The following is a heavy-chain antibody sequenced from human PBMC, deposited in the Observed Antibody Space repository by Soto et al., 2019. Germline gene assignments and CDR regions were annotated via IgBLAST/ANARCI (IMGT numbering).Heavy chain of an antibody. J-gene: IGHJ6*02. D-gene: IGHD2-8*02. CDR3: TRGTDLRFCTGYSCPGIDV. V-gene: IGHV3-7*03. CDR1: GFAISEYW. Sequence: GGSLRLSCAASGFAISEYWMSWVRQAPGEGLEWVANIGQDGYEKHYLDSVRGRFTISRDNARNSLYLYVNSLRADDSAVYYCTRGTDLRFCTGYSCPGIDVWGPGTTVTVPS. CDR2: IGQDGYEK.